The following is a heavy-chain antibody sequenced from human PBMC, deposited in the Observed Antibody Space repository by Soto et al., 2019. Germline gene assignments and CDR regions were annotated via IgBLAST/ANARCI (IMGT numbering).Heavy chain of an antibody. CDR3: TRHLGRAVAGFDY. V-gene: IGHV4-59*08. J-gene: IGHJ4*02. CDR2: IYYSGST. Sequence: PSETLSLTCTVSGGSNSNYHWSWIRQPPGKGLEWIGYIYYSGSTNYDPSLKSRVTISVDASKNQLSLKLRSVTAADTAVYYCTRHLGRAVAGFDYWGQGTLVTV. D-gene: IGHD6-19*01. CDR1: GGSNSNYH.